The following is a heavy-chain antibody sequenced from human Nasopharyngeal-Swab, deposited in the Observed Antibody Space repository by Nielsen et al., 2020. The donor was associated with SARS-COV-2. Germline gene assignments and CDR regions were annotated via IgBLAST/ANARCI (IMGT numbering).Heavy chain of an antibody. Sequence: GESLKISCAASGFTFSSYAMHWVRQAPGKGLEWVAVISYDGSNKYYADSVKGRFTISRDNSKNTLYLQMNSLRAEDTAVYYCARDEIGGRVDYWGQGTLVTVSS. CDR1: GFTFSSYA. CDR2: ISYDGSNK. CDR3: ARDEIGGRVDY. J-gene: IGHJ4*02. V-gene: IGHV3-30-3*01. D-gene: IGHD2-21*01.